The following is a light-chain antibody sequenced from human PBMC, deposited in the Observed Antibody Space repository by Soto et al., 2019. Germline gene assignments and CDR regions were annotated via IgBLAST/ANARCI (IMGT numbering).Light chain of an antibody. Sequence: DIVMTQSPATLSVSLGEGATLSCRASESVSSHLAWYRERPGQVPRLLIYGVSTRATGIPARFSASGSGTEFTLTFSSLQSEDFAVYYCQQYHHWPPTFGQGTKVDIK. CDR3: QQYHHWPPT. J-gene: IGKJ1*01. CDR2: GVS. CDR1: ESVSSH. V-gene: IGKV3-15*01.